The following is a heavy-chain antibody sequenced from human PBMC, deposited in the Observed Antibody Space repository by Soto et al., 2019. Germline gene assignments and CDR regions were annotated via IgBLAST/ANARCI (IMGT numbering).Heavy chain of an antibody. Sequence: QLQLQESGPGLVKPSETLSLTCTVSGASFNSYYWSWIRQPPGKGLEWIGHIYYSGSTNYNPSLKSRVTISIDTSNNQFSLKLSSVTAADTAMYYCARVTLPSTLFGVGRDWYFDLWGRGTLVTVSS. CDR3: ARVTLPSTLFGVGRDWYFDL. CDR2: IYYSGST. D-gene: IGHD3-3*01. J-gene: IGHJ2*01. V-gene: IGHV4-59*01. CDR1: GASFNSYY.